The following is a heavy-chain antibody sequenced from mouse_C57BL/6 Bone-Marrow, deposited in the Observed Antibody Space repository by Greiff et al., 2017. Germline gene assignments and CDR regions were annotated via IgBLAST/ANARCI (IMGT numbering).Heavy chain of an antibody. CDR2: IHPNSGST. D-gene: IGHD6-1*01. CDR1: GYTFTSYW. V-gene: IGHV1-64*01. Sequence: QVQLQQPGAELVKPGASVKLSCKASGYTFTSYWMHWVKQRPGQGLEWIGMIHPNSGSTNYNEKFKSKATLTVDKSSSTAYMQLSSLTSEDSAVYYCARRAGWYAMDYWGQGTSVTVSS. CDR3: ARRAGWYAMDY. J-gene: IGHJ4*01.